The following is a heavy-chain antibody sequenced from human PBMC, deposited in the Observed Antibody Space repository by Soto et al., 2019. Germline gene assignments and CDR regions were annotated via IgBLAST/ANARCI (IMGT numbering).Heavy chain of an antibody. CDR2: ISDDGSNK. D-gene: IGHD4-4*01. CDR3: AKPPVGSSNWRGYYSDY. J-gene: IGHJ4*02. V-gene: IGHV3-30*18. Sequence: GGSLRLSCAASGFTFSSYGMHWVRQAPGKGLEWVAVISDDGSNKYYADSVKGRFTISRDNSKNTLYLQMNSLRAEDTAVYYCAKPPVGSSNWRGYYSDYWGQGTLVTVSS. CDR1: GFTFSSYG.